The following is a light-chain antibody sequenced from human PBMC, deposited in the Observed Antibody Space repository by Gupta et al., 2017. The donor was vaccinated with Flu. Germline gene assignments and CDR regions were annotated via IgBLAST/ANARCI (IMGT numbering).Light chain of an antibody. V-gene: IGKV1-12*01. CDR3: QQAHNFPGWT. J-gene: IGKJ1*01. CDR1: QDISSW. CDR2: TAS. Sequence: DIQMTQSPSSVSASVGDTVTITCRASQDISSWLAWYQQKPGKAPKLLIYTASTLQSEVPSRFSASGSGTDFTLTISSLQPEDFATYYCQQAHNFPGWTFGQGTKVEIK.